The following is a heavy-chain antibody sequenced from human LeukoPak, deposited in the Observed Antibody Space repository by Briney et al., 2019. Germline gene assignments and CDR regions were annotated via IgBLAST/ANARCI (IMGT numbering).Heavy chain of an antibody. CDR2: IYYTGSS. CDR1: DHTFTYYY. Sequence: SETRSLTCDVTDHTFTYYYWTWIRQPPGKGLGGSGSIYYTGSSNYNPYLESRVNMSIDTSNNQFSMKLKSVTSADTAVYYCARMVGQLIEYYFDYWGRGTLVTVSS. CDR3: ARMVGQLIEYYFDY. V-gene: IGHV4-59*01. D-gene: IGHD1/OR15-1a*01. J-gene: IGHJ4*02.